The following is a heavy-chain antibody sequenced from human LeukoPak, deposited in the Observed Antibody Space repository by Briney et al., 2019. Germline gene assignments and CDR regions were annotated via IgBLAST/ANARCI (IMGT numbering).Heavy chain of an antibody. CDR3: ARDFYCSSTSCYGNMDV. CDR1: GYTFTSYG. Sequence: ASVKVSCKASGYTFTSYGISWVRQAPGQGLEWMGWIGAYNGNTNYAQKLQGRVTMTTDTSTSTAYMELSSLRSEDTAVYYCARDFYCSSTSCYGNMDVWGKGTTVTISS. CDR2: IGAYNGNT. J-gene: IGHJ6*03. D-gene: IGHD2-2*01. V-gene: IGHV1-18*01.